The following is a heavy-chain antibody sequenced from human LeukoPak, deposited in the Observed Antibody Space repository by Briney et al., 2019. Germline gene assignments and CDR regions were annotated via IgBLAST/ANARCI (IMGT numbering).Heavy chain of an antibody. Sequence: ASVKVSCKASGYTFTSYAMHWVRQAPGQRLEWMGWINAGNGNTEYSQKFQGRVTITRDTSASTAYMELSSLRSEDTAVYYCARDREHLAYYYGMDVWGQGTTVTVSS. CDR1: GYTFTSYA. CDR3: ARDREHLAYYYGMDV. D-gene: IGHD2-21*01. J-gene: IGHJ6*02. V-gene: IGHV1-3*01. CDR2: INAGNGNT.